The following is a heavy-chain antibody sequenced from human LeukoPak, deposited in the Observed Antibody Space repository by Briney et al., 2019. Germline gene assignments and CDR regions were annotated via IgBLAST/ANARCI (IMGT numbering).Heavy chain of an antibody. J-gene: IGHJ4*02. CDR3: AKVAGDRMDY. Sequence: ASVKVSCKTSGHSFATYGFCWVRQAPGDGLEWMGWISANTGKTSYAQKFQDRVTMTTDTSTTTAYMELRSLRLDDTAVSFCAKVAGDRMDYWGQGTLVTVSS. CDR1: GHSFATYG. CDR2: ISANTGKT. V-gene: IGHV1-18*01. D-gene: IGHD6-13*01.